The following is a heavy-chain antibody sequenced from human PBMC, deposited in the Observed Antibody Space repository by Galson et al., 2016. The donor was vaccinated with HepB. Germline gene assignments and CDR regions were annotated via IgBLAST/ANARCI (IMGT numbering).Heavy chain of an antibody. CDR3: VTWGPVGDDFDY. CDR2: FDPEADEK. J-gene: IGHJ4*02. Sequence: SVKVSCKVSGYPLRELSMYWVRQAPGKGLEWMGGFDPEADEKMYAQKFQGRLTMTEDTSTDTAYMELSSLRSEDTAVYYCVTWGPVGDDFDYWGRGTLVTVSS. D-gene: IGHD1-26*01. CDR1: GYPLRELS. V-gene: IGHV1-24*01.